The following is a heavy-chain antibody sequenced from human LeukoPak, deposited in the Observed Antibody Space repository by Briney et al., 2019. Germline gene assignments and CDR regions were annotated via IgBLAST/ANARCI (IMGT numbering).Heavy chain of an antibody. Sequence: GGSLRLSCAASGFTFSSYSMNWVRQAPGKGLEWVSSISSSSSYIYYADSVKGRFTISRDNAKNSLYLQMNSLRADDTAVYYCAKERGYYDFWSGYYNFGYWGQGTLVTVSS. D-gene: IGHD3-3*01. CDR2: ISSSSSYI. J-gene: IGHJ4*02. CDR1: GFTFSSYS. CDR3: AKERGYYDFWSGYYNFGY. V-gene: IGHV3-21*01.